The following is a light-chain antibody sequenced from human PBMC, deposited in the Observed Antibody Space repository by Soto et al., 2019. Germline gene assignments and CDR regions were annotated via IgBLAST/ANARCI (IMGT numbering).Light chain of an antibody. J-gene: IGKJ4*01. CDR2: GAS. CDR3: QLYGDSGIT. CDR1: QSVSRNF. Sequence: EIVLTQSPGTLSFSPGERATLSCRASQSVSRNFIAWYQQKPGQAPRLLIYGASTRATGSPDRFSGSGSGTDFTLTINSLEPEDFAVYHCQLYGDSGITFGGGTKVEIK. V-gene: IGKV3-20*01.